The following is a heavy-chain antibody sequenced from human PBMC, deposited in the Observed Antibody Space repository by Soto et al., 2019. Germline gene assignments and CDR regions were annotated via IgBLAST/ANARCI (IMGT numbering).Heavy chain of an antibody. CDR2: IYTSGST. V-gene: IGHV4-4*07. D-gene: IGHD4-17*01. CDR3: ARSPSVGDTYYYSYGMDV. Sequence: SETLSLTCTVSGGSISSYYWSWIRQPAGKGLEWIGRIYTSGSTNYNPSLKSRVTMSVDTSKNQFSLKLSSVTAADTAVYYCARSPSVGDTYYYSYGMDVWGQGTTVPVS. J-gene: IGHJ6*02. CDR1: GGSISSYY.